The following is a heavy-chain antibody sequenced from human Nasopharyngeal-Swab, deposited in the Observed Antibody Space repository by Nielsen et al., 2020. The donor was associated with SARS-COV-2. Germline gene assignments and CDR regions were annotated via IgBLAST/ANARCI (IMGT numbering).Heavy chain of an antibody. Sequence: SETLSLTCTVSGGSISSGGYYWSWIRQHPGKGLEWVGYIYYTGSTNYNPSLKSRVTISVDTSKNQFSLKLNSVTAADTAVYYCARDTRMFGTYYSYFDLWGRGALVTVSS. CDR1: GGSISSGGYY. D-gene: IGHD3-10*02. CDR2: IYYTGST. J-gene: IGHJ2*01. V-gene: IGHV4-61*08. CDR3: ARDTRMFGTYYSYFDL.